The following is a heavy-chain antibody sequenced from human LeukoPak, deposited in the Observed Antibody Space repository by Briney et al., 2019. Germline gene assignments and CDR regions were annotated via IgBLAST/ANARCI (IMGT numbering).Heavy chain of an antibody. CDR1: GGIFSSYA. CDR3: ARDPPGGYDPYAFDI. D-gene: IGHD5-12*01. CDR2: IIPIFGTA. V-gene: IGHV1-69*05. Sequence: ASVKVSCKASGGIFSSYAISWVRQAPGQGLEWMGGIIPIFGTANYAQKFQGRVTITTDESTSTAYMELSSLRSEDTAVYYCARDPPGGYDPYAFDIWGQGTMVTVSS. J-gene: IGHJ3*02.